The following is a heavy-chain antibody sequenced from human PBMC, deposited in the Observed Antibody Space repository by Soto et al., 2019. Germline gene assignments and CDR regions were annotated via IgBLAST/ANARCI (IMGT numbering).Heavy chain of an antibody. J-gene: IGHJ4*02. Sequence: PSETLSLTCTVSGGSISSYYWSWIRQPPGKGLEWIGYIYYSGSTNYNPSLKSRVTISVDTSKNQFSLKLSSVTAADTAVYYCARQVGGWAPWYFDYWGQGTLVT. CDR1: GGSISSYY. CDR3: ARQVGGWAPWYFDY. CDR2: IYYSGST. D-gene: IGHD6-19*01. V-gene: IGHV4-59*08.